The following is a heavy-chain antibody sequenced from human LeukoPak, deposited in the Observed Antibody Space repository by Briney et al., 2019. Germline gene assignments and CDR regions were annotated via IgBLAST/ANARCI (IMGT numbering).Heavy chain of an antibody. V-gene: IGHV3-21*01. CDR2: ISSGNSYI. CDR1: GFTFSSYT. CDR3: ARVSRLFYFDS. J-gene: IGHJ4*02. Sequence: LGGSLRLSCAASGFTFSSYTMNWVRQVPGKGLEWVSSISSGNSYIYYADSMKGRFTVSRDNAKNSLYLQMNSLRAEDSASYYCARVSRLFYFDSWGQGTLVTVS.